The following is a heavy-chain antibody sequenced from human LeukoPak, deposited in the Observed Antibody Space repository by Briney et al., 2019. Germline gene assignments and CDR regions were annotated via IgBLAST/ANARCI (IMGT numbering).Heavy chain of an antibody. Sequence: GGSLRLSCAASGFTFSSYWMSRVRQAPGKGLEWVANIKQDGSEKYYVDSVKGRFTISRDNAKNSLYLQMNSLRAEDTAVYYCARSSSFEPPAWSPTSFDYWGQGTLVTVSS. CDR1: GFTFSSYW. V-gene: IGHV3-7*01. D-gene: IGHD2-2*01. CDR3: ARSSSFEPPAWSPTSFDY. CDR2: IKQDGSEK. J-gene: IGHJ4*02.